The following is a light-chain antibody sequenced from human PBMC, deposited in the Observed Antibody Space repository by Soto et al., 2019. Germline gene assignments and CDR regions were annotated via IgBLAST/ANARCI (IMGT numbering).Light chain of an antibody. CDR2: DAS. CDR3: QQYNSYSPAT. CDR1: QSISSW. V-gene: IGKV1-5*01. Sequence: DIQMSQSPSTLSASVGGRVTITCRASQSISSWLAWYQQKPGKAPKLLIFDASTLESGVPSRFSGRGSETEFTLTISSLQPDDFATYYCQQYNSYSPATFGQGTKVDIK. J-gene: IGKJ1*01.